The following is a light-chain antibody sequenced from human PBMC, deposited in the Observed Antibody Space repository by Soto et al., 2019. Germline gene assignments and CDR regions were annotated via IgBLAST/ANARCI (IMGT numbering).Light chain of an antibody. CDR3: HQYGSSPRT. J-gene: IGKJ1*01. V-gene: IGKV3-20*01. CDR1: QSVSSNS. CDR2: GAS. Sequence: ESVLTQSPGTLSLSPGDRATLSCRAGQSVSSNSLAWYQQKPGQAPRLLIYGASIRATGIPDRFSGSGSGTDFTLTIRRLEPEDFAMYFCHQYGSSPRTFGQGTKVEIK.